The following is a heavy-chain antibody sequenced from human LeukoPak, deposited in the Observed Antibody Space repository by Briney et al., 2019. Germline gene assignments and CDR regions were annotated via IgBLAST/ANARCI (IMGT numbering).Heavy chain of an antibody. CDR2: ISSSSGYI. CDR3: ARRFLGLNYFDY. D-gene: IGHD3-3*01. V-gene: IGHV3-21*04. J-gene: IGHJ4*02. CDR1: GFTFSNYW. Sequence: PGRSLRLFCAASGFTFSNYWMHWVRQAPGKGLEWVSSISSSSGYIYYADSVMGRFTFSRDNAKNSLYLQMNSLRAEDTAVYYCARRFLGLNYFDYWGQGTLVTVSS.